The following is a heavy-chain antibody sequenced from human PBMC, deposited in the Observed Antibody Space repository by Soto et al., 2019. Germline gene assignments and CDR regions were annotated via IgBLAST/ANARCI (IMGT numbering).Heavy chain of an antibody. CDR2: IIPILGIA. D-gene: IGHD5-12*01. V-gene: IGHV1-69*02. CDR3: ARLDGYKGDY. Sequence: QVQLVQSGAEVKKPGSSVKVSCKASGGTFSSYTISWVRQAPGQGLEWMGRIIPILGIANYAQKFQGRVXIXXDKSTSTAYMELSSLRSEDTAVYYCARLDGYKGDYWGQGTLVTVSS. CDR1: GGTFSSYT. J-gene: IGHJ4*02.